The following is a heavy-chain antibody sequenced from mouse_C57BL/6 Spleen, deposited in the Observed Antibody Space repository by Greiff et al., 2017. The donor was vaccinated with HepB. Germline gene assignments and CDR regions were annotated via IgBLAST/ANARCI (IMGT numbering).Heavy chain of an antibody. Sequence: QVQLKESGPELVKPGASVKISCKASGYAFSSSWMNWVKQRPGKGLEWIGRIYPGDGDTNYNGKFKGKATLTADKSSSTAYMQLSSLTSEDSAVYFCAREGRFDYWGQGTTLTVSS. CDR3: AREGRFDY. V-gene: IGHV1-82*01. CDR2: IYPGDGDT. J-gene: IGHJ2*01. CDR1: GYAFSSSW.